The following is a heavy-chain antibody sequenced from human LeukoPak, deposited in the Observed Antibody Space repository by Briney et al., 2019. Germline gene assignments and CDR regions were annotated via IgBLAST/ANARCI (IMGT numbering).Heavy chain of an antibody. V-gene: IGHV4-39*07. CDR1: GGSISSSSYY. Sequence: SETLSLTCTVSGGSISSSSYYWGWIRQPPGKGLEWIGSIYYSGSTYYNPSLKSRVIILVDTSKNQFSLKLSSVTAADTAVYYCARDPGWNQGYFDYWGQGTLVTVSS. CDR2: IYYSGST. CDR3: ARDPGWNQGYFDY. J-gene: IGHJ4*02. D-gene: IGHD1-14*01.